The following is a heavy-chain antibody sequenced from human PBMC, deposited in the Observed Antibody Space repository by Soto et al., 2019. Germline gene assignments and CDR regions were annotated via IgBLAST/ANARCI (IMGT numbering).Heavy chain of an antibody. D-gene: IGHD2-2*01. J-gene: IGHJ6*03. CDR3: TRSAYMDV. V-gene: IGHV3-48*01. CDR2: ISSGSSTI. CDR1: GFNFSSYS. Sequence: GGSLRLSCAAPGFNFSSYSMNWVRQVPGKGLEWVSYISSGSSTIYYADSVKGRFTISRDNAKNSLYLQMDSLRAEDTAVYYATRSAYMDVWGTGTTVTVSS.